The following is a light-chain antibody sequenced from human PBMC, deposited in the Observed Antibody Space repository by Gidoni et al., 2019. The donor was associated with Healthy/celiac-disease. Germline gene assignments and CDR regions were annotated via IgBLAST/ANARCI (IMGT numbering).Light chain of an antibody. J-gene: IGKJ1*01. V-gene: IGKV2-28*01. CDR2: LGS. Sequence: DIVMTQSPLPLPVTPGEPASIPCRSSQSLLHSNGYNVLDWYLQKPGQSPQLLIYLGSNRASGVPDRFSGSGSGTDFTLKISRVEAEDVGVYYCMQALQTPRTFGQGTKVEIK. CDR3: MQALQTPRT. CDR1: QSLLHSNGYNV.